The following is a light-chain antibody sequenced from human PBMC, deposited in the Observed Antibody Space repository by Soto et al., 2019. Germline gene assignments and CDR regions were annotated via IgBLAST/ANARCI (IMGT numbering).Light chain of an antibody. CDR2: DVS. CDR1: SSDVGGYNY. Sequence: QSALTQPRSVSGSPGQSVTISCTGTSSDVGGYNYVSWYQQHPGKAPKLMIYDVSKRPSGVPDRFSGSKSGNTASLTISGLQAEDEADYDCCSYTGSYTSVFGGGTKVTVL. J-gene: IGLJ3*02. CDR3: CSYTGSYTSV. V-gene: IGLV2-11*01.